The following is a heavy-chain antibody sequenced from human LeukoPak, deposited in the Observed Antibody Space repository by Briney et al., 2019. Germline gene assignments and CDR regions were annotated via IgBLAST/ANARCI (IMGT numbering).Heavy chain of an antibody. J-gene: IGHJ4*02. Sequence: ASVKVSCKASGYTFTSYYMHWVRQAPGQGLEWMGIIKPSGGGTSYAQKLQGRVTMTTDTSTSTAYMELRSLRSDDTAVYYCARMYYYGSGSYFDYWGQGTLVTVSS. V-gene: IGHV1-46*01. D-gene: IGHD3-10*01. CDR1: GYTFTSYY. CDR2: IKPSGGGT. CDR3: ARMYYYGSGSYFDY.